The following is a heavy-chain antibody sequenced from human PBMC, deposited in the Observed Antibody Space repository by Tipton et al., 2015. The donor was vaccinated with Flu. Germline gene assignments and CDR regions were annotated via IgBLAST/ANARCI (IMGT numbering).Heavy chain of an antibody. CDR1: GFTFSSYG. CDR2: IRYDGSNK. D-gene: IGHD3-22*01. CDR3: AKALDTYYYDSSGYSRSPFDY. J-gene: IGHJ4*02. Sequence: SGFTFSSYGMHWVRQAPGKGLEWVAFIRYDGSNKYYADSVKGRFTISRDNSKDTLYLQMNSLRAEDTAVYYCAKALDTYYYDSSGYSRSPFDYWGQGTLVTVSS. V-gene: IGHV3-30*02.